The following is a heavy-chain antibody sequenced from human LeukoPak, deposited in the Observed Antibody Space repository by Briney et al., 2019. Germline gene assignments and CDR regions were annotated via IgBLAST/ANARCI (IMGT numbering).Heavy chain of an antibody. J-gene: IGHJ3*02. CDR3: ARARSGWASDAFDI. CDR2: INTNTGNP. D-gene: IGHD6-19*01. Sequence: ASVKVSCKASGYTFTSYAMNWVRQAPGQGLEWMGWINTNTGNPTYAQGFTGRFVFSLDTSASTAYLQISSLKAEDTAVYYCARARSGWASDAFDIWGQGTMVTVSS. V-gene: IGHV7-4-1*02. CDR1: GYTFTSYA.